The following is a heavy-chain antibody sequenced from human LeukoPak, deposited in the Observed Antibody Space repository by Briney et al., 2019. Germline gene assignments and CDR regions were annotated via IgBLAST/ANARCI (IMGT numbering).Heavy chain of an antibody. Sequence: GGSLRLSCAASRFIFSSYHMHWVRQPPGKGLEWVSSISSSNSFIYYADSMKGRFTISRDNAKNSLYLQMNSLRVEDTAFYYCARDLAYSRLDYWGQGMLVTVSS. J-gene: IGHJ4*02. V-gene: IGHV3-21*01. CDR2: ISSSNSFI. CDR1: RFIFSSYH. D-gene: IGHD5-18*01. CDR3: ARDLAYSRLDY.